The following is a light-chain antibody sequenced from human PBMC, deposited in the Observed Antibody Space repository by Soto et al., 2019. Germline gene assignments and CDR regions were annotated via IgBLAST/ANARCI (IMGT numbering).Light chain of an antibody. CDR1: NSNIGGNP. CDR3: ASWDDSLNGRL. J-gene: IGLJ3*02. V-gene: IGLV1-44*01. CDR2: NND. Sequence: QSVLTQPPSASGPPGQTVTISCSGSNSNIGGNPVSWYQVLPGAAPKLLIYNNDQRPSGVPDRLSGSKSGTSASLAISGLHSDDEADYFCASWDDSLNGRLFGGGTKLTVL.